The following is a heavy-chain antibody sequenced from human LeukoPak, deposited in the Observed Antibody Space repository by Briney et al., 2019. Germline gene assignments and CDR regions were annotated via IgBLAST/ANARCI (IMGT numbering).Heavy chain of an antibody. J-gene: IGHJ3*02. V-gene: IGHV4-38-2*02. CDR2: IYHSGST. CDR3: ARANVLAGGAFDI. CDR1: GYSISSGYY. Sequence: SETLSLTCTVSGYSISSGYYWGWIRQPPGKGLEWIGSIYHSGSTYYNPSLKSRVTISVDTSKNQFSLKLSSVTAADTAVYYCARANVLAGGAFDIWGQGTMVTVSS. D-gene: IGHD3-10*02.